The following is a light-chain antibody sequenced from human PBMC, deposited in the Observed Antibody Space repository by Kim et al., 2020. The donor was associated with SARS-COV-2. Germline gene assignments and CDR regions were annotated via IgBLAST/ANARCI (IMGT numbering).Light chain of an antibody. CDR2: DNN. V-gene: IGLV1-51*01. CDR1: NSNIANNY. Sequence: GQKVTISCSGSNSNIANNYVPWYQQFPGTAPKPLIYDNNKRPSGIPDRFSGSKSGTSATLGITGLQTGDEADYYCGTWDSSLSAWVFGGGTKLTVL. J-gene: IGLJ3*02. CDR3: GTWDSSLSAWV.